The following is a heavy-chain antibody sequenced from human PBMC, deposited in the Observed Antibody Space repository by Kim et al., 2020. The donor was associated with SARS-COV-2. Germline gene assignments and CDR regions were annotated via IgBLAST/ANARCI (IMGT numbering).Heavy chain of an antibody. J-gene: IGHJ2*01. D-gene: IGHD3-10*01. CDR2: IIPIFGTA. V-gene: IGHV1-69*13. CDR3: ARVLHSSAVFIGLHWYFDL. Sequence: SVKVSCKASGGTFSSYAISWVRQAPGQGLEWMGGIIPIFGTANYAQKFQGRVTITADESTSTAYMELSSLRSEDTAVYYCARVLHSSAVFIGLHWYFDLWGRGTLVTVSS. CDR1: GGTFSSYA.